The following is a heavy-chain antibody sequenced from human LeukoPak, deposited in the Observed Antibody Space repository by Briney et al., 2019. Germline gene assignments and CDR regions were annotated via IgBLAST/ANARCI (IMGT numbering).Heavy chain of an antibody. CDR3: ARDLPQLAPPSVDY. CDR2: IIPLFGIT. J-gene: IGHJ4*02. CDR1: GGTFNNYG. Sequence: ASVKVSCKASGGTFNNYGISWVRQAPGQGYEWMGGIIPLFGITNYAQKFLGRVTITADESTSTAYMELSSLKSEDTAVYYCARDLPQLAPPSVDYWGQGTLVTVSS. D-gene: IGHD6-13*01. V-gene: IGHV1-69*13.